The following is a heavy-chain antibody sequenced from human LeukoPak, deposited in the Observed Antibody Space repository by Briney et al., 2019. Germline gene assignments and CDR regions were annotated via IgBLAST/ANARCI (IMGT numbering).Heavy chain of an antibody. CDR1: GFTFSSYW. CDR3: ATGPRVRGVIVRHYYGMDV. V-gene: IGHV3-7*03. D-gene: IGHD3-10*01. J-gene: IGHJ6*04. CDR2: IKQGGSET. Sequence: PGGSLRLSCATSGFTFSSYWMSWVRQAPGKGLEWVANIKQGGSETNYADSVKGRFTISRDNAKNSLYLQMNSLRAEDTAVYYCATGPRVRGVIVRHYYGMDVWGKGTTITVSS.